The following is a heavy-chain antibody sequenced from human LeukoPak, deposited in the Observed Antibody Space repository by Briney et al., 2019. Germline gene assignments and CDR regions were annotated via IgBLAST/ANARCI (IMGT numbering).Heavy chain of an antibody. Sequence: PSETLSLTCAVYGGSFSGYYWSWIRQPPGKGLEWIGSIYYSGSTYYNPSLKSRVTISVDTSKNQFSLKLTSVIAADTAVYYCARGHAAYDWGQGTLVTVSS. CDR3: ARGHAAYD. V-gene: IGHV4-34*01. D-gene: IGHD6-13*01. CDR2: IYYSGST. CDR1: GGSFSGYY. J-gene: IGHJ4*02.